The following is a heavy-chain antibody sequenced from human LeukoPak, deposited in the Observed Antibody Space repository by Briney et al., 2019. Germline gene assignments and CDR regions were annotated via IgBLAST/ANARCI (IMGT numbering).Heavy chain of an antibody. V-gene: IGHV5-51*01. CDR3: ARSGSYYDY. Sequence: GESLKISCKGSGYSFTTYWIAWVRRMPGKGLEWMGIIYPGDSETRYSPSFQGQVTFSADKSISTAYLQWSSLKASDTAIYYCARSGSYYDYWGQGTLVTVSS. J-gene: IGHJ4*02. D-gene: IGHD1-26*01. CDR2: IYPGDSET. CDR1: GYSFTTYW.